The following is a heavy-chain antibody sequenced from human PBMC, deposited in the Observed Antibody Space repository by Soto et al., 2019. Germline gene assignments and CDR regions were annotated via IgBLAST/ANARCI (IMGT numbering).Heavy chain of an antibody. CDR2: ISDSGSTI. J-gene: IGHJ6*02. CDR1: GFDFSDYY. CDR3: AKGGGNSMYYYYGMDV. V-gene: IGHV3-11*01. Sequence: QVQLVESGGGLVKPGGSLRLSCAASGFDFSDYYMSWIRQAPGKGLEWFSYISDSGSTIYYADSVKGRFTISRDNAKNSLYLKMNSLRAEDTAVYYCAKGGGNSMYYYYGMDVWGQGTTVTVSS. D-gene: IGHD1-26*01.